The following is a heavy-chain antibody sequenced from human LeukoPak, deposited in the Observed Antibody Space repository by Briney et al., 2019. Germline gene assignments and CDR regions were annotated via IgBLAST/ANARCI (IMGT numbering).Heavy chain of an antibody. D-gene: IGHD3-9*01. CDR1: GFTFSSYS. V-gene: IGHV3-21*01. Sequence: PGGSLRLSCAASGFTFSSYSMNWVRQAPGKGLEWVSFISTSSSYIYYADSVKGRFTISRDNAKNPLYLQMSSLRAEDTAVYYCARDHDWDYMDVWGKGTTVTVSS. CDR2: ISTSSSYI. CDR3: ARDHDWDYMDV. J-gene: IGHJ6*03.